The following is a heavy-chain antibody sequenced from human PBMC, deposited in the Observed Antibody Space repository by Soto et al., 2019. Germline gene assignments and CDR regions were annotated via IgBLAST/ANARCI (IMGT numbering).Heavy chain of an antibody. CDR1: GLSVTANY. CDR3: ARRDDSETFDI. CDR2: IYRGGGT. Sequence: EVHLVESGGGLIQPGGSLRLICAASGLSVTANYMTWVRQAPGKGLEWLSIIYRGGGTYYADSLKGRAIISRDGSRNMVFLQMKSLTAEDAGVYYCARRDDSETFDIWGRGTAVNVSS. V-gene: IGHV3-53*01. D-gene: IGHD5-18*01. J-gene: IGHJ3*02.